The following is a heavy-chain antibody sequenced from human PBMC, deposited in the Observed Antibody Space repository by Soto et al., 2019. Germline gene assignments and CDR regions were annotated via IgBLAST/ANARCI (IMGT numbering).Heavy chain of an antibody. CDR1: GYTFTSYD. J-gene: IGHJ1*01. CDR3: ARKIRGIAVAGTAEYFQP. D-gene: IGHD6-19*01. V-gene: IGHV1-8*01. Sequence: QVQLVQSGAEVKKPGASVKVSCKASGYTFTSYDINWVRQATGQRLEWMGWMNPNSGNTGYAQKIQGRVTMTRNTSISTAYMELSSLRSEDTSVYYCARKIRGIAVAGTAEYFQPWGQGTLVTVSS. CDR2: MNPNSGNT.